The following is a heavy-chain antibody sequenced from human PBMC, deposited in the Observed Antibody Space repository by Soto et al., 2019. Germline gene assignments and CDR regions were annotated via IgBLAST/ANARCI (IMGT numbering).Heavy chain of an antibody. D-gene: IGHD4-4*01. J-gene: IGHJ4*02. CDR2: IKTKTDGGTT. Sequence: LRLSCSASGFSFDRACASWVRQAPGRGLEWVGLIKTKTDGGTTDYAASVKGRFTISKDESEKTVYLHMNRLKTEDTALYYCATTGYSNDGMFDSWGQGSLVTVSS. CDR1: GFSFDRAC. V-gene: IGHV3-15*01. CDR3: ATTGYSNDGMFDS.